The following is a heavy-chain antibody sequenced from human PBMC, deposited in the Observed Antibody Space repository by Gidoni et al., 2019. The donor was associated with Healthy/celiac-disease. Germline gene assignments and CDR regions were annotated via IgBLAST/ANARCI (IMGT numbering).Heavy chain of an antibody. CDR2: IYYSGST. CDR3: ARASPEWDGSSLFDY. Sequence: QVQLQESGPGLVKPPETLSPTCPVSGGPISSYYWSWIRQPPGKGLAWIGYIYYSGSTNYNPSLKSRVTISVDTSKNQFSLKLSSVTAADTAVYYCARASPEWDGSSLFDYWGQGTLVTVSS. D-gene: IGHD6-6*01. J-gene: IGHJ4*02. V-gene: IGHV4-59*01. CDR1: GGPISSYY.